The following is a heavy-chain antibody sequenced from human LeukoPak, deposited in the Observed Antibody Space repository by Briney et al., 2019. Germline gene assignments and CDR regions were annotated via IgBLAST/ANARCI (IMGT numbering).Heavy chain of an antibody. Sequence: PGGSLRLSCAASGFTFSSYWMSWVRQAPGKGLEWVANIKQDGSEKYYVDSVKGRFTISRDNAKNSLYLQMNSLRAEDTAVYYCARLRGYYYGSGTHRYYFDYWGQGTLVTVSS. V-gene: IGHV3-7*01. CDR2: IKQDGSEK. D-gene: IGHD3-10*01. CDR1: GFTFSSYW. J-gene: IGHJ4*02. CDR3: ARLRGYYYGSGTHRYYFDY.